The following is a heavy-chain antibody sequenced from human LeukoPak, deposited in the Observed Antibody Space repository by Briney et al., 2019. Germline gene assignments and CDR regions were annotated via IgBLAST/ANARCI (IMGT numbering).Heavy chain of an antibody. CDR1: GFTFSAYF. D-gene: IGHD2-21*01. CDR2: IASDGSHT. CDR3: ERERQDTVLHSGAFDI. Sequence: GRSLRLSCAASGFTFSAYFMHWVRQAPGKGLEWVADIASDGSHTFYAEPVKGRFTISRDNSKNTMYLHMKSLRAEDTAVYFCERERQDTVLHSGAFDIWGQGTMVTVSS. J-gene: IGHJ3*02. V-gene: IGHV3-30-3*01.